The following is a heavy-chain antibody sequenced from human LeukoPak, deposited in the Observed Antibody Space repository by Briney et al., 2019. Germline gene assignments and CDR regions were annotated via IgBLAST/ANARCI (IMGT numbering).Heavy chain of an antibody. V-gene: IGHV1-18*01. CDR2: VSGNNGNT. CDR3: ARDFYHSGPNLYHFFDV. J-gene: IGHJ3*01. D-gene: IGHD1-26*01. Sequence: GSVTVSCKASGYTFTTYGISWVRQAPGQGLEWMGWVSGNNGNTNYAQKLQGRVTMTTDTSTNTAYMELRSLRSDDTAVYYCARDFYHSGPNLYHFFDVWGQGTMVTVSS. CDR1: GYTFTTYG.